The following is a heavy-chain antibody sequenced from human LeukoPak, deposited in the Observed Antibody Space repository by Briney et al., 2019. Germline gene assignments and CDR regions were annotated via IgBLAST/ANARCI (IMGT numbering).Heavy chain of an antibody. V-gene: IGHV3-33*08. CDR3: ARDSYGMDV. CDR2: IWYDGSNK. J-gene: IGHJ6*02. Sequence: GGSLILSCAASGFTFSSYAMSWVRQAPGKGLEWVAVIWYDGSNKYYADSVKGRFTISRDNSKNTLYLQMNSLRAEDTAVYYCARDSYGMDVWGQGTTVTVSS. CDR1: GFTFSSYA.